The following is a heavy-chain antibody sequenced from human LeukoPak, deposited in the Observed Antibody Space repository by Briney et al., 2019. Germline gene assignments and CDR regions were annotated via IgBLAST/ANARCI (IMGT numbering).Heavy chain of an antibody. CDR3: AKDLDSGSLYSAGYFDY. D-gene: IGHD1-26*01. J-gene: IGHJ4*02. V-gene: IGHV3-23*01. Sequence: GGSLRLSCAASGFTFSSYAMSWVRQAPGKGLEWVSAISGSGGSTYYADSVKGRFTISRDNSKNTLYLQMNSLRAEDTAVYYCAKDLDSGSLYSAGYFDYWGQGTLVTVSS. CDR1: GFTFSSYA. CDR2: ISGSGGST.